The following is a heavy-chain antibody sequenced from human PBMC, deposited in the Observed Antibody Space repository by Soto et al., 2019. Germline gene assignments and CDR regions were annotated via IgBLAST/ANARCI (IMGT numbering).Heavy chain of an antibody. Sequence: GGSLRLSCAASGFTFSSYGMHWVRQAPGKGLEWVAVISYDGSNKYYADSVKGRLTISRDNSKNTLYLQMNSLRAEDTAVYYCAKLVGYCSGGSCYPEFDYWGQGT. CDR3: AKLVGYCSGGSCYPEFDY. CDR1: GFTFSSYG. D-gene: IGHD2-15*01. V-gene: IGHV3-30*18. J-gene: IGHJ4*02. CDR2: ISYDGSNK.